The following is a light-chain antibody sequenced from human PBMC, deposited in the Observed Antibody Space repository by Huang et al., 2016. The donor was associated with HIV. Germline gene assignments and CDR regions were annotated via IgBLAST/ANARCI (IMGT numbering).Light chain of an antibody. V-gene: IGKV3-15*01. CDR1: QSVGGN. CDR2: GAY. J-gene: IGKJ1*01. Sequence: EILMTQSPGTLSVSPGERATLSCRASQSVGGNLAWYQQKPGQPPRLLIYGAYTRATGIPARFSGSGSETEFTLTISSLQSEDFAIYYCQQYNKWPPWTFGQGTKVEI. CDR3: QQYNKWPPWT.